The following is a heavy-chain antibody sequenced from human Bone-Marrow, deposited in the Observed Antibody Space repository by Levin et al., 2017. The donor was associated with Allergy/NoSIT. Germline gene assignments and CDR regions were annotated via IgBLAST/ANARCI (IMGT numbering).Heavy chain of an antibody. D-gene: IGHD6-13*01. CDR1: GIPFTTSS. CDR3: ATEPDYSSSWGDS. J-gene: IGHJ4*02. CDR2: ITSTSNYI. V-gene: IGHV3-21*01. Sequence: LSLTCVASGIPFTTSSMNWVRQAPGKGLEWVSSITSTSNYIYYAKSVKGRFSISRDNAKNSVFLQMNSLTAEDTGLYYCATEPDYSSSWGDSWGQGILVTVSS.